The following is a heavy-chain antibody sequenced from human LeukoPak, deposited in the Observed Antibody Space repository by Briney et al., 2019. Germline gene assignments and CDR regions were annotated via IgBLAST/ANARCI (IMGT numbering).Heavy chain of an antibody. V-gene: IGHV4-59*08. CDR1: GGSISSYY. D-gene: IGHD3-9*01. CDR3: ARHVHFDWLPREYYFDY. CDR2: IYYSGST. Sequence: SETLSLTCTVSGGSISSYYWSWIRQPPGKGLEWIGYIYYSGSTNYNPSLKSRVTISVDTSKNQFSLKLSSVTAADTAVYYCARHVHFDWLPREYYFDYWGREPWSPSPQ. J-gene: IGHJ4*02.